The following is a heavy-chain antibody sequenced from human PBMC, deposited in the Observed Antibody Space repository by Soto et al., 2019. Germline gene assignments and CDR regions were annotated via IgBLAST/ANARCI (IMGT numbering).Heavy chain of an antibody. J-gene: IGHJ5*02. D-gene: IGHD5-18*01. V-gene: IGHV3-30-3*01. CDR2: ISYDGGNK. CDR3: GRGGSWIELWDVGP. CDR1: GFIFNTYA. Sequence: QMQLLESGGGVVQPGRSLRLSCEASGFIFNTYAIHWVRQAPGKGLEWVAVISYDGGNKYHADSVKGRFSISRDNPKSSLYLRMNSLIPDETAIYYCGRGGSWIELWDVGPLGQGTLVSVSP.